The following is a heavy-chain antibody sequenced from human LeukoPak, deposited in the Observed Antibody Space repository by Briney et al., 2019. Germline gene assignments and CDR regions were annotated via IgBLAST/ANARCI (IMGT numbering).Heavy chain of an antibody. Sequence: GGSLRPSCAASGFTFTGACMNWVRQAPGKGLEWVGRIKSKTDGGTTDYAAPVKGRFTISRDDSKNTLYLQMNSLKTEDTAVYYCTTYSSGYPPLDYWGQGTLVTVSS. J-gene: IGHJ4*02. CDR2: IKSKTDGGTT. CDR3: TTYSSGYPPLDY. D-gene: IGHD3-22*01. CDR1: GFTFTGAC. V-gene: IGHV3-15*07.